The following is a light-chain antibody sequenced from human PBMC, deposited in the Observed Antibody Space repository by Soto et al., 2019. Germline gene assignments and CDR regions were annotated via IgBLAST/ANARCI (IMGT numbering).Light chain of an antibody. J-gene: IGLJ2*01. V-gene: IGLV2-14*01. Sequence: QSALTQPASVSGSPGQSITISCTGTSSDVGGYNYVSWYQQQPGKAPKLMIYDVSNRPSGVSNRFSGSKSGNTASLTISGLQAEDEADYYCSSYTSSSTLGVIGGGTQLTVL. CDR2: DVS. CDR3: SSYTSSSTLGV. CDR1: SSDVGGYNY.